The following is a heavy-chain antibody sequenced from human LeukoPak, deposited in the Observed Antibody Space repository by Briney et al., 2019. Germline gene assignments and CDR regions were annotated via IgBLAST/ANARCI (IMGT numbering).Heavy chain of an antibody. V-gene: IGHV4-38-2*02. CDR2: MFHSGST. CDR1: GYSISSGHY. J-gene: IGHJ4*02. Sequence: SETLSLTCTVSGYSISSGHYWAWIRQSPEKGLECIATMFHSGSTYYNPSLKSRVTTSVDTSKNEFSLNLSSVTAAGTAVYYCARAGTNLGDYDYWGQGTLVTVSS. D-gene: IGHD4-17*01. CDR3: ARAGTNLGDYDY.